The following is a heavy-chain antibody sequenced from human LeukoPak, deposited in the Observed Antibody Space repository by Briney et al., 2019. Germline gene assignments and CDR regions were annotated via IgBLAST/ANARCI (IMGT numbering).Heavy chain of an antibody. CDR3: ARLACSSTTCYSGSSYYFDY. CDR2: MYPRDSDS. D-gene: IGHD2-2*02. V-gene: IGHV5-51*01. Sequence: RGESLKISCKGSGYSFTSYWIAWVRQMPGKGLEWMGIMYPRDSDSRYSPSFQGQVTISADNSINTAYLQWSSLKALDTAMYYCARLACSSTTCYSGSSYYFDYWGQGTLVTVSS. J-gene: IGHJ4*02. CDR1: GYSFTSYW.